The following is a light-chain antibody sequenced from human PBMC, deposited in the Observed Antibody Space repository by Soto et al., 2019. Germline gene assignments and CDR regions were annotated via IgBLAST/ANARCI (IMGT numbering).Light chain of an antibody. CDR1: QSVSNN. CDR2: GAS. V-gene: IGKV3-15*01. Sequence: EIVMTPSPATPSVAPGEKAPPSLRASQSVSNNLAWFQQKPGQVPRLLIYGASNRATGVSARFSGSGSGTEFTLTISSLQSEDFAVYYCQQYHYWWTFGQGTKVDIK. CDR3: QQYHYWWT. J-gene: IGKJ1*01.